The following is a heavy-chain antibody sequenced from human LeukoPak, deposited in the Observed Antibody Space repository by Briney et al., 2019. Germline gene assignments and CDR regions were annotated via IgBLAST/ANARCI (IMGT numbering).Heavy chain of an antibody. J-gene: IGHJ4*02. V-gene: IGHV3-30*18. CDR2: ISYDGSNK. D-gene: IGHD3-22*01. CDR3: ANAPPYYYDSSGFHVGDY. Sequence: GGSLRLSCAASGFTFSSYGMHWVRQAPGKGLEWVAVISYDGSNKYYADSAKGRFTISRDNSKNTLYLQMNSLRAEDTAVYYCANAPPYYYDSSGFHVGDYWGQGTLVTVSS. CDR1: GFTFSSYG.